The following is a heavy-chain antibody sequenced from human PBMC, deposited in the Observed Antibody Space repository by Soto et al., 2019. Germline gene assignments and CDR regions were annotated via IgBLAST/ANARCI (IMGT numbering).Heavy chain of an antibody. CDR2: VDYTGNT. J-gene: IGHJ4*01. D-gene: IGHD2-15*01. CDR3: ARDATLRH. V-gene: IGHV4-59*01. CDR1: TDSMDGFY. Sequence: PSETLSLTCTVSTDSMDGFYWNWIRQPPGKGLEWIGYVDYTGNTNYNPSLRSRVSISIDTSKNQFSLQLSSVIAADTAIYYCARDATLRHWGHGTLVTVSS.